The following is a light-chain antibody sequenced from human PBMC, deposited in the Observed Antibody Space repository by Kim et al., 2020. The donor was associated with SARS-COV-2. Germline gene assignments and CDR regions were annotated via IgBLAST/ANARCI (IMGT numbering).Light chain of an antibody. CDR2: QDS. CDR3: QAWDSSTVV. CDR1: KLGYKY. V-gene: IGLV3-1*01. Sequence: SYELTQPPSVSVSPGQTASITCSGAKLGYKYACWYQQKPGQSPLLVIYQDSKRPSGIPERFSGSNSGNTATLTISGTQAMDEADYYCQAWDSSTVVFGGG. J-gene: IGLJ2*01.